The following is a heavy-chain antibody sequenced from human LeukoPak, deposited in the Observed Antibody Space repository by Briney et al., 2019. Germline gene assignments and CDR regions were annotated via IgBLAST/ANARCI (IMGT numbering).Heavy chain of an antibody. J-gene: IGHJ3*02. CDR3: VKDYLAGAFDI. CDR1: GFTFSSYA. CDR2: ISNNGDTT. V-gene: IGHV3-64*03. Sequence: GGSLRLSCSASGFTFSSYAMHWVRQAPGKGLEYVSFISNNGDTTYHADSVKGRFTIYRDNSKNKIYLQMSSLRAEDTAMYFCVKDYLAGAFDIWGQGTMVTISS. D-gene: IGHD1-26*01.